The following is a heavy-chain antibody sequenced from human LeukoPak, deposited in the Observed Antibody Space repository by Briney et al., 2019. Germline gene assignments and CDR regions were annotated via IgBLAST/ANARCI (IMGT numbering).Heavy chain of an antibody. CDR3: ASRIPYDSSSY. D-gene: IGHD3-22*01. Sequence: GGSLRLSCAASGFTFSSNAMAWVRQAPGKGLEWVSSITSSSNYIYYADPVKGRFTISRDNVQNSLYLQMNSLRAEDTAMYYCASRIPYDSSSYWGQGTLVTVSS. CDR2: ITSSSNYI. J-gene: IGHJ4*02. V-gene: IGHV3-21*01. CDR1: GFTFSSNA.